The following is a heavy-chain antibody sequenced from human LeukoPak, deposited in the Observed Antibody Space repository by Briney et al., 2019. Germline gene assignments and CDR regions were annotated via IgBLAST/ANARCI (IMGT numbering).Heavy chain of an antibody. CDR3: ARDRFGGYGALDI. CDR2: IYYSGST. V-gene: IGHV4-59*01. D-gene: IGHD3-22*01. CDR1: GGSISSYY. Sequence: SETLSLTCTVSGGSISSYYWSWLRQPPGKGLEWIGYIYYSGSTNYNPSLKCRVTISVDTSKNQFSLKLSSVTAADTAVYYCARDRFGGYGALDIWGQGTMVTVSS. J-gene: IGHJ3*02.